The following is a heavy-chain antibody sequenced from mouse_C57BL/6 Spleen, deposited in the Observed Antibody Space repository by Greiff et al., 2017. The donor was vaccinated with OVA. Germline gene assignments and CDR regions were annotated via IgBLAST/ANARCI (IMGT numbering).Heavy chain of an antibody. CDR1: GYTFTSYW. CDR2: IYPGSGST. CDR3: ARYYYSNYWYFDV. D-gene: IGHD2-5*01. Sequence: VQLQESGAELVKPGASVKMSCKASGYTFTSYWITWVKQRPGQGLEWIGDIYPGSGSTNYNEKFKSKATLTVDTSSSTAYMQLSSLTSEDSAVYYCARYYYSNYWYFDVWGTGTTVTVSS. J-gene: IGHJ1*03. V-gene: IGHV1-55*01.